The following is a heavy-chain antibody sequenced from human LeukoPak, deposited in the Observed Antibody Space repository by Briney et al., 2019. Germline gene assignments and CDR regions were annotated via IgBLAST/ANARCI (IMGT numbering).Heavy chain of an antibody. CDR1: GGTFSSYA. CDR3: ARRGYYDSSGYSY. Sequence: GSSVKVSCKASGGTFSSYAISWVRQAPGQGLEWMGRIIPILGIANYAQKFQGRVTITADKSTSTAYMELSSLRSEDTAVYYCARRGYYDSSGYSYWGQGTLVTVSS. J-gene: IGHJ4*02. V-gene: IGHV1-69*04. D-gene: IGHD3-22*01. CDR2: IIPILGIA.